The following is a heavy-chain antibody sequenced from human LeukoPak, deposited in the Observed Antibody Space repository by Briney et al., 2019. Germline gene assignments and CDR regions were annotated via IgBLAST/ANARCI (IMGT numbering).Heavy chain of an antibody. Sequence: PGGSLPQTRAASGFTFSSYAMSWVRQAPGKGLEWVSAISGSGGSTYYADSVKGRFTISRDNSKNTLYLQMNSLRAEDTAVYYCANHGSGSHALHFWRQGTNVTVSS. D-gene: IGHD3-10*01. CDR2: ISGSGGST. CDR3: ANHGSGSHALHF. V-gene: IGHV3-23*01. CDR1: GFTFSSYA. J-gene: IGHJ4*02.